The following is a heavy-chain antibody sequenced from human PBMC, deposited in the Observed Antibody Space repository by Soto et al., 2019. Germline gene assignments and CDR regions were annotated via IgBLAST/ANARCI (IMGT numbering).Heavy chain of an antibody. CDR1: GFTFTDYY. V-gene: IGHV1-46*01. D-gene: IGHD2-15*01. CDR3: ARDNSQGYGTPAASWWFDP. Sequence: QVQLVQSGAEVKKPGASVKVSCRASGFTFTDYYIHWVRQAPGQGLEWMGIINPSGESISYAQKFQGRVTITRDTSKSTVYMDLSSLRNEDTAVYYCARDNSQGYGTPAASWWFDPWGQGTLVTVSS. J-gene: IGHJ5*02. CDR2: INPSGESI.